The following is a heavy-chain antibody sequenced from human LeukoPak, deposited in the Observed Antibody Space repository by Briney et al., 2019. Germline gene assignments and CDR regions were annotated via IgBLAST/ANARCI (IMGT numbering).Heavy chain of an antibody. CDR1: GYTFTGYN. CDR3: AREGGSYGNSFDY. Sequence: ASVKVSCKASGYTFTGYNIHWVRQAPGQGLEWMGWINPNSGGTNYAQKFQGRVAMTRDTSISTAYMELSRLRSEDTAVYYCAREGGSYGNSFDYWGQGTLVTVSS. D-gene: IGHD3-10*01. V-gene: IGHV1-2*02. J-gene: IGHJ4*02. CDR2: INPNSGGT.